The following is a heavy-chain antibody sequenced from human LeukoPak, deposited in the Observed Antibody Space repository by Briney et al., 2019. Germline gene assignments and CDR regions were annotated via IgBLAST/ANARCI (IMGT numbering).Heavy chain of an antibody. CDR1: GGTFSSYA. CDR3: ARDRGLHMVRDWFDP. Sequence: ASVKVSCKASGGTFSSYAISWVRQAPGQGLEWMGWINPNSGGTNYAQKFQGRVTMTRDTSISTAYMELSRLRSDDTAVYYCARDRGLHMVRDWFDPWGQGTLVTVSS. D-gene: IGHD3-10*01. J-gene: IGHJ5*02. CDR2: INPNSGGT. V-gene: IGHV1-2*02.